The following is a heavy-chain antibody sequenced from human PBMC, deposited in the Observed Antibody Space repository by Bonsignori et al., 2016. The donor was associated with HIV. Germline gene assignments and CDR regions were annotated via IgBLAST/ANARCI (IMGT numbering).Heavy chain of an antibody. D-gene: IGHD5-18*01. Sequence: QVQLVQSGTEVKKPGYSVRVSCKASGGIFSNYKISWVRRAPGQGLEWMGDIIPRFGATTYAQKFQDRVTISADESTTTAHLEMSSLRFEDTGVYYCVRDDGYIYGHHWFDPLGPGNPGHRLL. CDR1: GGIFSNYK. J-gene: IGHJ5*02. CDR3: VRDDGYIYGHHWFDP. CDR2: IIPRFGAT. V-gene: IGHV1-69*13.